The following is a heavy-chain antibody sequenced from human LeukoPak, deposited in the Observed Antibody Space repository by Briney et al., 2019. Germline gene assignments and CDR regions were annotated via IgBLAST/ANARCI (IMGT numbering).Heavy chain of an antibody. CDR1: GGSFSGYY. V-gene: IGHV4-34*01. D-gene: IGHD2-21*02. Sequence: NPSETLSLTYAVYGGSFSGYYWSWIRQPPGKGLEWIGEINHSGSTNYNPSLKSRVTISVDTSKNQFSLKLSSVTAADTAVYYCARWGAGDHDYFDYWGQGTLVTVSS. CDR3: ARWGAGDHDYFDY. J-gene: IGHJ4*02. CDR2: INHSGST.